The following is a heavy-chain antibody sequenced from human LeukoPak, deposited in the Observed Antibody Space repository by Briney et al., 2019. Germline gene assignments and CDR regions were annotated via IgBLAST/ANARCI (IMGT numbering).Heavy chain of an antibody. Sequence: SQTLCLTCTVSGVSISSACYWSWSRQYPGKCVEGIDYIYFGGSTYYNASLKSRVTISVDTSKNHFSLKLSSVTAADTAVYYCARVPPDYGDYVRAFDIWGQGTKVTVSS. CDR2: IYFGGST. V-gene: IGHV4-31*03. CDR3: ARVPPDYGDYVRAFDI. D-gene: IGHD4-17*01. CDR1: GVSISSACY. J-gene: IGHJ3*02.